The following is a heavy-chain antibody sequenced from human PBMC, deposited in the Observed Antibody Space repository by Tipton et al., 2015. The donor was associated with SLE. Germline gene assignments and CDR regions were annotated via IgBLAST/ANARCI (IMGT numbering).Heavy chain of an antibody. Sequence: GSLRLSCAASGFTVSNSHMSWVRQAPGKGLEWVGRIKSKTDGGTTDYAAPVKGRFTISRDDSKNTLYLQMNSLKTEDTAVYYCTTRSVHDYGEYFQHWGQGTLVTVSS. CDR1: GFTVSNSH. CDR2: IKSKTDGGTT. J-gene: IGHJ1*01. CDR3: TTRSVHDYGEYFQH. V-gene: IGHV3-15*01. D-gene: IGHD4-17*01.